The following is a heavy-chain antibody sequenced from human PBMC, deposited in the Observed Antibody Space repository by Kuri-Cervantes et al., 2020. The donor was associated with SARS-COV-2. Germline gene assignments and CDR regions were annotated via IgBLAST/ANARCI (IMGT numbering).Heavy chain of an antibody. V-gene: IGHV1-69*06. D-gene: IGHD3-22*01. CDR1: GGTFSTYA. Sequence: SVKVSCKASGGTFSTYAINWVRQAPGQGLEWVGGIIPLFGTPNYAQKFQGRVTITADKSTSTAYMELNSLRSDDTAVYYCARDPYYYDSSGYHGSDYWGQGTLVTVSS. J-gene: IGHJ4*02. CDR3: ARDPYYYDSSGYHGSDY. CDR2: IIPLFGTP.